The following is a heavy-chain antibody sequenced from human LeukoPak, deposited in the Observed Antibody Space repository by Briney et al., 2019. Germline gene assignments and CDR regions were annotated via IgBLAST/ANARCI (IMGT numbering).Heavy chain of an antibody. CDR3: AKVTSWDFLFPRYYFDY. CDR1: GFTFSSYA. CDR2: ISGSGGST. V-gene: IGHV3-23*01. Sequence: GGSLRLSCAASGFTFSSYAMSWVRQAPGKGLEWVSAISGSGGSTYYADSVKGRFTISRDNSKNTLYLQMNSLRAEDTAVYYCAKVTSWDFLFPRYYFDYWGQGTLVTVSS. D-gene: IGHD2-21*01. J-gene: IGHJ4*02.